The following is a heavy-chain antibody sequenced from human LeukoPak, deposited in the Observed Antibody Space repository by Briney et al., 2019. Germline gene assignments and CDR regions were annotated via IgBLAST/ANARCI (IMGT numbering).Heavy chain of an antibody. CDR2: NYYSGST. Sequence: SETLSLTCAVYGGSLSGYYWSWIRQPPEKGLEWIGYNYYSGSTNYNPSLKSRVTISVDTSKNQFSLKLSSVTAADTAVYYCARAPPSGYFPYYYYMDVWGKGTTVTVSS. J-gene: IGHJ6*03. D-gene: IGHD3-22*01. V-gene: IGHV4-59*01. CDR3: ARAPPSGYFPYYYYMDV. CDR1: GGSLSGYY.